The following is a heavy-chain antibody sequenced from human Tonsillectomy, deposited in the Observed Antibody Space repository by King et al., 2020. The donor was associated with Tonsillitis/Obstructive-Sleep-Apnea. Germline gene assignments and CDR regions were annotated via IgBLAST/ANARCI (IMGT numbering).Heavy chain of an antibody. CDR3: ARYCSSTSCYTGAWFDP. D-gene: IGHD2-2*02. Sequence: VQLVESGGGLVKPGGSLRLSCAASGFTFSDYYMSWIRQAPGKGLEWVSYISSSSSDTNYADSVKGRFTISTDNAKNSPYLQMNSLRAEDTAVYYCARYCSSTSCYTGAWFDPWGQGTLVTVSS. CDR2: ISSSSSDT. CDR1: GFTFSDYY. V-gene: IGHV3-11*05. J-gene: IGHJ5*02.